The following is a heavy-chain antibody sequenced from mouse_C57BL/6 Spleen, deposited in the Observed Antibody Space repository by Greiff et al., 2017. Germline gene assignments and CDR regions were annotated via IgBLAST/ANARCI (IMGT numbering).Heavy chain of an antibody. J-gene: IGHJ2*01. CDR3: ARGDYYGSSLYYFDY. CDR2: IYPRSGNT. CDR1: GYTFTSYG. D-gene: IGHD1-1*01. V-gene: IGHV1-81*01. Sequence: QVQLKESGAELARPGASVKLSCTASGYTFTSYGISWVQQRPGQGLEWIGEIYPRSGNTYYNEKFKGKATLTADKSSSTAYMELRSLTSEDAAVYFCARGDYYGSSLYYFDYWGQGTTLTVSS.